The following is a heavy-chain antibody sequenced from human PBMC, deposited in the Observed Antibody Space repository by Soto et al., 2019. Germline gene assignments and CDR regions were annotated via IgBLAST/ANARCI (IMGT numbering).Heavy chain of an antibody. CDR3: ARPKRSGYDRGDSYYHTMDV. D-gene: IGHD5-12*01. Sequence: QVQLVQSGTEVKKSGSSVKVSCKASGGTSSNLFITWWRQAPGQGLEWLGGFLPMFGAVKYAQKFQDRLTITADRSTQTAAMELGSLRSEDTAVYYCARPKRSGYDRGDSYYHTMDVWGHGTTVTVS. V-gene: IGHV1-69*06. J-gene: IGHJ6*02. CDR1: GGTSSNLF. CDR2: FLPMFGAV.